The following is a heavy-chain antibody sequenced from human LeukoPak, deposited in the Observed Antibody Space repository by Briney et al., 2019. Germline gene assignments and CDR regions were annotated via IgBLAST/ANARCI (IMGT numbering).Heavy chain of an antibody. D-gene: IGHD6-13*01. CDR1: GDSVSNNRAA. J-gene: IGHJ4*02. V-gene: IGHV6-1*01. CDR2: TYYRSKWYN. Sequence: SQTLSLTCAISGDSVSNNRAAWHWIRQSPSRGLEWLGRTYYRSKWYNDYAVSVKSRITINPDTSKNQFSLQLNSVTPEDTAVYYCARSPGIAAAEFDYWGQGTLVTVSS. CDR3: ARSPGIAAAEFDY.